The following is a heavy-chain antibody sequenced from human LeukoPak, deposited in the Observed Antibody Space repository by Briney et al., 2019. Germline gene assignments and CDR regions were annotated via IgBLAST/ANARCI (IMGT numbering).Heavy chain of an antibody. V-gene: IGHV4-4*07. CDR2: IFTTGST. D-gene: IGHD2/OR15-2a*01. Sequence: KPSETLSLTCNVSGASVSDYYWSWVRQPAGKGLEWVWRIFTTGSTDYHASLKSRVTMTRDRSKNQLFLTLASVTAADTAVDSCVRASDSIFSYCNHMDLWGKGITVTVSS. CDR3: VRASDSIFSYCNHMDL. CDR1: GASVSDYY. J-gene: IGHJ6*03.